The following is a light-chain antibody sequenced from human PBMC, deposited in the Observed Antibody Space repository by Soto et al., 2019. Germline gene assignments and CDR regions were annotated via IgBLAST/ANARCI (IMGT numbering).Light chain of an antibody. CDR2: GVS. CDR3: QQYNNWPPGIT. CDR1: QSLSSN. Sequence: EIVMTQSPATLSVSPGERATLSCRASQSLSSNLAWYQQKPGQAPRLLIYGVSARATGIPARFSGSGSGTEFTLTISSLQSEDFAIYYCQQYNNWPPGITFGQGTRLEI. V-gene: IGKV3D-15*01. J-gene: IGKJ5*01.